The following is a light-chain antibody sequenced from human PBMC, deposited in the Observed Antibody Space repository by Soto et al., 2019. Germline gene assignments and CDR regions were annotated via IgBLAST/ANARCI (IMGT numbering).Light chain of an antibody. CDR3: QQYGTSPPLT. CDR2: GAS. Sequence: EIVLTQSPGTLSLSPGERATLSCRASQSVSSNYLAWYQQKPGQAPRLLIYGASSRATGIPDRFSGSGSATDFPLTISRLEPEDFAVYYCQQYGTSPPLTFGGGTKVEIK. CDR1: QSVSSNY. J-gene: IGKJ4*01. V-gene: IGKV3-20*01.